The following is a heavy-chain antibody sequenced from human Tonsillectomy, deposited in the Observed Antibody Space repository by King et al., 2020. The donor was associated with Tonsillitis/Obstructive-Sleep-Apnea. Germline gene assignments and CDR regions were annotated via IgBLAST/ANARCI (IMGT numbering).Heavy chain of an antibody. Sequence: EVQLVQSGGGLVQPGGSLRLSCSASGFTFSSYAMHWVRQAPGKGLEYVSAISSNGGSTYYADSVKGRFTISRDNSKNTLYLQMSSLRAEDTAVYYCVGMAAASPLDAVDIWGQGTMVTVSS. CDR1: GFTFSSYA. CDR3: VGMAAASPLDAVDI. CDR2: ISSNGGST. J-gene: IGHJ3*02. D-gene: IGHD2-15*01. V-gene: IGHV3-64D*06.